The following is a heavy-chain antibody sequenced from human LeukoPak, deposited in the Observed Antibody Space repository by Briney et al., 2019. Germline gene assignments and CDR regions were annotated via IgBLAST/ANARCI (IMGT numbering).Heavy chain of an antibody. CDR3: ARDLVIVVVPAAIEYRGWFDP. CDR2: INHSGST. Sequence: SETLSLTCTVSGGSISSYYWSWIRQPPGKGLEWIGEINHSGSTNYNPSLKSRVTISVDTSKNQFSLKLSSVTAADTAVYYCARDLVIVVVPAAIEYRGWFDPWGQGTLVTVSS. D-gene: IGHD2-2*01. CDR1: GGSISSYY. J-gene: IGHJ5*02. V-gene: IGHV4-34*01.